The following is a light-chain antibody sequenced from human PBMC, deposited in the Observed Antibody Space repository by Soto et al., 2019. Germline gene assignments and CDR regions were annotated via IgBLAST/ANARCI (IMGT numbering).Light chain of an antibody. CDR2: DVS. CDR1: SSDVGGYNY. CDR3: TSYTSTSTLI. Sequence: QSALTQPASVSGSPGQSITISCTGTSSDVGGYNYVSWYQQHPGKAPKLMIYDVSNRPSGVSNRFSGSKSANTASLTISFLQADHEAHYYSTSYTSTSTLIFAGGTKLTVL. J-gene: IGLJ2*01. V-gene: IGLV2-14*01.